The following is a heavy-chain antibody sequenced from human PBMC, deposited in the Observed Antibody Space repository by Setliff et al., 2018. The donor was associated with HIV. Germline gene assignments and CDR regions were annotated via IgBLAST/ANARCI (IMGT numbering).Heavy chain of an antibody. D-gene: IGHD3-22*01. V-gene: IGHV1-69-2*01. J-gene: IGHJ4*02. CDR1: GYTFTDYY. CDR2: VDPEDGET. Sequence: ASVKVSCKASGYTFTDYYMHWAQQAPGKGLEWMGRVDPEDGETIYAEKFQGRVTITAGTSTDTAYMELSSLRSEDTAVYYCATAPTMKVVYSGFWGQGTLVTVSS. CDR3: ATAPTMKVVYSGF.